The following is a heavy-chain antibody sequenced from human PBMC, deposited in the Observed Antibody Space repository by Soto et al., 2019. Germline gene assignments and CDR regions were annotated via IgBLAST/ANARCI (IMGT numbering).Heavy chain of an antibody. Sequence: GSLRLSCAASGFTFSSYGMHWVRQAPGKGLEWVAVISYDGSNKYYADSVKGRFTISRDNSKNTLYLQMNSLRAEDTAVYYCAKPRGYSGYGRAFDIWGQGTMVTVSS. CDR3: AKPRGYSGYGRAFDI. CDR1: GFTFSSYG. D-gene: IGHD5-12*01. J-gene: IGHJ3*02. CDR2: ISYDGSNK. V-gene: IGHV3-30*18.